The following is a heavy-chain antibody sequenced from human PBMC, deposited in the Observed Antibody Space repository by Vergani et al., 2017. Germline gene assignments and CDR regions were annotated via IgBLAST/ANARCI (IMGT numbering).Heavy chain of an antibody. CDR3: ARRSGVCYSGGKVHPLRTAFDV. J-gene: IGHJ3*01. Sequence: QVQLQASGPGRVKPSQTLSLTCTMSGGSISAGYYFWSWIRQPAGKGLEWLGHISASGNASHSPSLKTRVSMSVDTSKNRFSLTVTSVTAADTAIYFCARRSGVCYSGGKVHPLRTAFDVWGHGTVVTVSS. V-gene: IGHV4-61*02. CDR2: ISASGNA. D-gene: IGHD4-23*01. CDR1: GGSISAGYYF.